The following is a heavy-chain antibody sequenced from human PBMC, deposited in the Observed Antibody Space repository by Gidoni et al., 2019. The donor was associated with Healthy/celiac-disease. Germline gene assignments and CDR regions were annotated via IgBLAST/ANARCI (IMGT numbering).Heavy chain of an antibody. CDR2: IYYTGST. CDR3: ASFRFGELFYAVGAF. Sequence: GLEWIGSIYYTGSTYYNPSLKSRVTISVDTSKNQFSLKLSSVTAADTAIYYCASFRFGELFYAVGAFWGQGTLVTVSS. J-gene: IGHJ4*02. D-gene: IGHD3-10*01. V-gene: IGHV4-39*01.